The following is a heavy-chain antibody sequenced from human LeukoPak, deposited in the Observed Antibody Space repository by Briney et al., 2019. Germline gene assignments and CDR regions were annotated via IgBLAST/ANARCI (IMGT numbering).Heavy chain of an antibody. D-gene: IGHD2-15*01. J-gene: IGHJ5*02. CDR3: ARAAPPARYCSGGSCYSGIWFDP. Sequence: ASVKVSCKASGYTFPSYGISWVRQAPGQGLEWMGWISAYNGNTNYAQKLQGRVTMTTDTSTSTAYMELRSLRSDDTAVYYCARAAPPARYCSGGSCYSGIWFDPWGQGTLVTVSS. CDR1: GYTFPSYG. V-gene: IGHV1-18*01. CDR2: ISAYNGNT.